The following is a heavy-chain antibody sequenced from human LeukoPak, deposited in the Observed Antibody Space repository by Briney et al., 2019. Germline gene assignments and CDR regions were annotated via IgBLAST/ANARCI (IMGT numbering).Heavy chain of an antibody. CDR2: IDSSGST. V-gene: IGHV4-61*02. CDR3: ARSRPAARTGFDP. D-gene: IGHD6-6*01. J-gene: IGHJ5*02. Sequence: SETLSLTCTVSGGSISSGSDYWSWIRQPAGKGLEWIGRIDSSGSTSYNPSLKSRLTISVDTSKNQFSLKLTPVTAADTAVYYCARSRPAARTGFDPWGQGTLVTVSS. CDR1: GGSISSGSDY.